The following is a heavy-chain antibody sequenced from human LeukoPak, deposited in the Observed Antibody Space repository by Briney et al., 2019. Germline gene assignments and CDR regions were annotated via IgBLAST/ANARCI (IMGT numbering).Heavy chain of an antibody. CDR1: GYTFTGYY. V-gene: IGHV1-2*02. CDR3: AREWENNYYDSSGYYV. CDR2: INPNSGGT. D-gene: IGHD3-22*01. J-gene: IGHJ4*02. Sequence: ASVKVSCKASGYTFTGYYMHWVRQAPGQGLEWMGWINPNSGGTNYAQKFQGRVTMTRDTSISTAYMELSRLRSDDTAVYYCAREWENNYYDSSGYYVWGQGTLVTVSS.